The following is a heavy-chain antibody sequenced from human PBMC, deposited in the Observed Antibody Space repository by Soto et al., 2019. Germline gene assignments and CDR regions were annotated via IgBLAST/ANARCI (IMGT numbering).Heavy chain of an antibody. D-gene: IGHD3-10*01. CDR1: GFSLTTSGVG. J-gene: IGHJ4*02. CDR2: IYWDDDK. Sequence: QITLKESGPPLVRPTQTLTLTCTFSGFSLTTSGVGVGWIRQPPGKALEWLAVIYWDDDKRYSSSLKSRLTITKDTSKHPVVLTMTNMDPVDTATYYCAHHPYYGLGSYSFDYWGQGTLVTVSS. CDR3: AHHPYYGLGSYSFDY. V-gene: IGHV2-5*02.